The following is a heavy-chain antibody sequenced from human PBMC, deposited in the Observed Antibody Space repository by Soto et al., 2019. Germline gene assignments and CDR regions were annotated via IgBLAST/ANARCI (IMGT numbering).Heavy chain of an antibody. D-gene: IGHD3-10*01. Sequence: PSETLSLTCTVSGGSISSGDYYWSWIRQPPGKGLEWIGYIYYSGSAYYNPSLKSRVTISVDTSKNQFSLKLSSVTAADTALYFCARAYYFGSGTSYTLYYWGQGTQVTVSS. J-gene: IGHJ4*02. CDR3: ARAYYFGSGTSYTLYY. V-gene: IGHV4-30-4*01. CDR2: IYYSGSA. CDR1: GGSISSGDYY.